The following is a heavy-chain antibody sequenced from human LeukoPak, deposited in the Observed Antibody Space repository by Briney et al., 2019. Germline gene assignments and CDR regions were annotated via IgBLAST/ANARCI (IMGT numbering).Heavy chain of an antibody. V-gene: IGHV3-15*01. Sequence: GGSLRLSCAASGFTFSIAWMSWVRQAPGKGLEWVGRIKSKTDGGTTDYAAPVKGRFTISRDDSKNTLYLQMNSLKTEDTAVYYCTTDYMLVVVTAIFDYWGQGTLVTVSS. CDR1: GFTFSIAW. CDR3: TTDYMLVVVTAIFDY. J-gene: IGHJ4*02. D-gene: IGHD2-21*02. CDR2: IKSKTDGGTT.